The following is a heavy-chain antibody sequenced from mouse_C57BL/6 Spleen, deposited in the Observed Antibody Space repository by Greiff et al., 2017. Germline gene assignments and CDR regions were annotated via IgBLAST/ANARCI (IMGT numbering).Heavy chain of an antibody. CDR2: INPNNGGT. CDR3: ARGGGYFDY. CDR1: GYTFTDYY. V-gene: IGHV1-26*01. Sequence: EVKLMESGPELVKPGASVKISCKASGYTFTDYYMNWVKQSHGKSLEWIGDINPNNGGTSYNQKFKGKATLTVDKSSSTAYMELRSLTSEDSAVYYCARGGGYFDYWGQGTTLTVSS. J-gene: IGHJ2*01.